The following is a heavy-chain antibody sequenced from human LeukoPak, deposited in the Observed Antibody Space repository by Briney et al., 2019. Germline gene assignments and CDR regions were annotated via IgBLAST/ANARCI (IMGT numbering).Heavy chain of an antibody. J-gene: IGHJ4*02. CDR3: ANTKYDFWSDTDC. Sequence: GGSLRLSCAASGCTFSNYGMSWVRQAPGKGPELVSDISGSGGSTYYADSVKGRFTISRDNSKNTLYLQMNSLRAEDTAVYYCANTKYDFWSDTDCWGQGTLVTVSS. CDR1: GCTFSNYG. D-gene: IGHD3-3*01. V-gene: IGHV3-23*01. CDR2: ISGSGGST.